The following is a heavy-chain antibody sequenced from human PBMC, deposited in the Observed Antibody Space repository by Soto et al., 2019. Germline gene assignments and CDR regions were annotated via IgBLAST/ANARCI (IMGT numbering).Heavy chain of an antibody. D-gene: IGHD2-2*01. Sequence: PWGSLRLSCAASGFTFSSYGMHWVRQAPGKGLEWVAVIWYDGSNKYYADSVKGRFTISRDNSKNTLYLQMNSLRAEDTAVYYCARLYPQLYYGMDVWGQGTTVTVSS. CDR1: GFTFSSYG. J-gene: IGHJ6*02. CDR3: ARLYPQLYYGMDV. V-gene: IGHV3-33*01. CDR2: IWYDGSNK.